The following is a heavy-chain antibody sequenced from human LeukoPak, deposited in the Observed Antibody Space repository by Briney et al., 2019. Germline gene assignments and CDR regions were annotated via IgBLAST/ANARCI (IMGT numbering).Heavy chain of an antibody. J-gene: IGHJ4*02. CDR1: GFTFSSYS. Sequence: GGSLRLSCAASGFTFSSYSMNWVRQAPGKGLEWVSYISSSSSTIYYADSVKGRFTISRDNAKNSLYLQMNSLRAEDTAVYYCAREADYALDYWGQGTLVTVSS. V-gene: IGHV3-48*01. CDR2: ISSSSSTI. D-gene: IGHD4-17*01. CDR3: AREADYALDY.